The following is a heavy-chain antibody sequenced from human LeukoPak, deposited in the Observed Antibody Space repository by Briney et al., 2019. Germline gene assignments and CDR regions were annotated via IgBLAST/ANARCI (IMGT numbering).Heavy chain of an antibody. D-gene: IGHD2-15*01. J-gene: IGHJ4*02. Sequence: GGSLRLSCAASGFTFSSYSMNWVRQAPGKGPEGVSSIRSSSSDIYYADSVKGRFTISRDNAKNSLYLQMNSLRAEDTAVYYCARDGQDIRYFDYWGQGTLVTVSS. CDR3: ARDGQDIRYFDY. CDR2: IRSSSSDI. V-gene: IGHV3-21*01. CDR1: GFTFSSYS.